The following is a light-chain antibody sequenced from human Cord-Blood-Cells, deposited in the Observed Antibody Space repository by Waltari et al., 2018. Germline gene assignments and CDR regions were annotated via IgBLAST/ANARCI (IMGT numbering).Light chain of an antibody. CDR3: NSRDSSGNHLV. CDR2: GKN. CDR1: SLRSYY. Sequence: SSELTQDPAVSVALGQTVRITCQGDSLRSYYASWYQQKPGQAPVLVSYGKNNRPSGIPDRFCGSSSGNTASLTITGAQAEDEADYYCNSRDSSGNHLVFGGGTKLTVL. V-gene: IGLV3-19*01. J-gene: IGLJ3*02.